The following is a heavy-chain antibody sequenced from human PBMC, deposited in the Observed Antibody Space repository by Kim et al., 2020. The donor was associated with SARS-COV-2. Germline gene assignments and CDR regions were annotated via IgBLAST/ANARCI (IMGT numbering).Heavy chain of an antibody. CDR3: AKDGGGIAAAGTADY. J-gene: IGHJ4*02. D-gene: IGHD6-13*01. Sequence: GGSLRLSCAASGFNFSTYGMHWVRQAPGKGLEWVAVIWYDGSNKYYADSVKGRFTISRDNSKNTLYLQMNSLRAEDTAVYYCAKDGGGIAAAGTADYWGQGTLVTVSS. CDR2: IWYDGSNK. CDR1: GFNFSTYG. V-gene: IGHV3-33*06.